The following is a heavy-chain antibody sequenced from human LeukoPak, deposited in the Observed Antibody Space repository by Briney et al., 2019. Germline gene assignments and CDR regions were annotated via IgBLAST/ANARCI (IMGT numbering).Heavy chain of an antibody. CDR1: GFTFNTYT. D-gene: IGHD3-9*01. J-gene: IGHJ3*02. CDR3: AREGLQGVGVLRYFDWLPKRGAFDI. CDR2: ISSSSSYI. Sequence: GWSLRLSCVASGFTFNTYTMNWVRQAPGKGLEWVSSISSSSSYIYYADSVKGRFTISRDNAKNSLYLQMNSLRAEDTAVYYCAREGLQGVGVLRYFDWLPKRGAFDIWGQGTMVTVSS. V-gene: IGHV3-21*01.